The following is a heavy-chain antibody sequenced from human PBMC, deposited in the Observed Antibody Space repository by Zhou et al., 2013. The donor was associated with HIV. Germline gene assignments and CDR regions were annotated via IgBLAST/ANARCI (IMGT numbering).Heavy chain of an antibody. CDR3: ARDDGGAIDY. J-gene: IGHJ4*02. Sequence: VQLQESGPGLVKPSETLSLTCTVSSGSISSHYWSWIRQPPGKGLEWIGYISYSGSTNYNPSLKSRLTISIDTSKNHFSLELSSVTAADTAVYYCARDDGGAIDYWGQGTLVIVSS. D-gene: IGHD3-16*01. CDR1: SGSISSHY. CDR2: ISYSGST. V-gene: IGHV4-59*11.